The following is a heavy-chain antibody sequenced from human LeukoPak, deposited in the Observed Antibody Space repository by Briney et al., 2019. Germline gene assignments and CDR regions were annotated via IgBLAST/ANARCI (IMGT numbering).Heavy chain of an antibody. CDR1: GFTFSSYS. V-gene: IGHV3-30*18. D-gene: IGHD3-10*01. J-gene: IGHJ6*02. CDR2: ISYDGSNK. CDR3: AKDIRRLLWFGELINYYYGMDV. Sequence: PGGSLRLSCAASGFTFSSYSMNWVRQAPGKGLEWVAVISYDGSNKYYADSVKGRFTISRDNSKNTLYLQMNSLRAEDTAVYYCAKDIRRLLWFGELINYYYGMDVWGQGTTVTVSS.